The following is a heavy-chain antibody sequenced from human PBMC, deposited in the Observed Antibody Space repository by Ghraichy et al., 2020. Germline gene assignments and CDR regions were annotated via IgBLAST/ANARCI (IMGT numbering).Heavy chain of an antibody. V-gene: IGHV4-39*01. J-gene: IGHJ5*02. CDR3: ARRVRGSSGFYSWSDP. CDR1: GGSISSSSYY. D-gene: IGHD3-22*01. CDR2: TQYSGST. Sequence: SETLSLTCTVSGGSISSSSYYWGWIRQPPGKGLEWIGNTQYSGSTYYNPSLKSRVTLSVDTSNNQFSLKLSSATAADTAVYYCARRVRGSSGFYSWSDPWGQGTLVTVSS.